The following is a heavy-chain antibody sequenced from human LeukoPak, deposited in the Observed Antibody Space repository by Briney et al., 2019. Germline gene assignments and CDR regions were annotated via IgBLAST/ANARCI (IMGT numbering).Heavy chain of an antibody. D-gene: IGHD3-22*01. V-gene: IGHV3-43*02. CDR2: ISGDGGST. CDR1: GFTFDDYA. CDR3: AMGGGYYDSSGYYKANWFDP. J-gene: IGHJ5*02. Sequence: GGSLRLSCAASGFTFDDYAMHWVRQAPGMGLEWVSLISGDGGSTYYADSVKGRFTISRDNSKNSLYLQMNSLRTEDTALYYCAMGGGYYDSSGYYKANWFDPWGQGTLVTVSS.